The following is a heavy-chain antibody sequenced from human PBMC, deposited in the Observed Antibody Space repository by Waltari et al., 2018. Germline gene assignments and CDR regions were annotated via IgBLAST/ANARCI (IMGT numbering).Heavy chain of an antibody. CDR1: GDTVSSNTVI. J-gene: IGHJ5*01. D-gene: IGHD1-1*01. Sequence: QVQLRQSGPGLVKPSQTLSLTCAIPGDTVSSNTVIWNWIRQSPSRGLEWLGRIYYRSKWFNDYADSVESRMTITPDTSKNQFSLQLNSVTPEDTAVYYCARDRAYTWNDGRWFDSWGQGTLVTVSS. V-gene: IGHV6-1*01. CDR2: IYYRSKWFN. CDR3: ARDRAYTWNDGRWFDS.